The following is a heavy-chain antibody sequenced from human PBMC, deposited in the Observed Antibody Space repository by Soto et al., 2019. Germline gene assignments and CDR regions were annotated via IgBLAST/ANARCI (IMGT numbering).Heavy chain of an antibody. J-gene: IGHJ6*02. CDR1: GFTFGDYA. CDR3: TRDPITARPHDYGGMEV. CDR2: IRSKAYGGTT. D-gene: IGHD6-6*01. Sequence: GGSLRLSCTASGFTFGDYAMSWFRQAPGKGLEWVGFIRSKAYGGTTEYAASVKGRFTISRDDSKSIAYLQMNSLKTEDTAVYYCTRDPITARPHDYGGMEVWGQGTPVTVPS. V-gene: IGHV3-49*03.